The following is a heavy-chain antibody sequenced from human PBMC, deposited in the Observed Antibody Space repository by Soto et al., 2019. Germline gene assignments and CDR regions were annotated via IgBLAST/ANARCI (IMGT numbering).Heavy chain of an antibody. J-gene: IGHJ5*02. Sequence: PSETLSLTCTVSGGSISSSSYYWGWIRQPPGKGLEWIGSIYYSGSTYYNPSLKSRVTISVDTSKNQFSLKLSSVTAADTAVYYCARHTHDSSGYSSDYNWFDPWGQGTLVTVSS. V-gene: IGHV4-39*01. D-gene: IGHD3-22*01. CDR3: ARHTHDSSGYSSDYNWFDP. CDR1: GGSISSSSYY. CDR2: IYYSGST.